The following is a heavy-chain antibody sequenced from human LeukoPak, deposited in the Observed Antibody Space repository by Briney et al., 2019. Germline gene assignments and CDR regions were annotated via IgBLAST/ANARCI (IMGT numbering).Heavy chain of an antibody. D-gene: IGHD5-12*01. V-gene: IGHV3-30*02. CDR3: ARDPLDISRWANAFDI. J-gene: IGHJ3*02. CDR2: IRYDGSKK. CDR1: GFIFSSYG. Sequence: PGGSLRLSCAASGFIFSSYGMHWVRQAPGKGLEWVAFIRYDGSKKYYADSVKGRFTISRDNSKNTLHLQMNGLRAEDTAVYYCARDPLDISRWANAFDIWGQGTTVIVSS.